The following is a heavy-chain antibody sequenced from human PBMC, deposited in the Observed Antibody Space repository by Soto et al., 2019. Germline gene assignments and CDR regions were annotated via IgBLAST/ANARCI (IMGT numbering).Heavy chain of an antibody. D-gene: IGHD2-2*02. CDR1: GYTFTSYA. CDR2: INAGNGNT. Sequence: QVQLVQSGAEVKKPGASVKVSCKASGYTFTSYAMHWVRQAPGQRLEWMGWINAGNGNTKYSQKFQGRVTITRDTSASTLYMALGRLRAEGTAVYSCGSNFTAPATIGYWGQGTLVTVSS. V-gene: IGHV1-3*01. CDR3: GSNFTAPATIGY. J-gene: IGHJ4*02.